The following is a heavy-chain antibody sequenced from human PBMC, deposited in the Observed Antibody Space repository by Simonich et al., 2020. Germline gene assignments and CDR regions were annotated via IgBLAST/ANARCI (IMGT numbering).Heavy chain of an antibody. CDR3: ARSTTGTTAFDI. V-gene: IGHV1-18*01. J-gene: IGHJ3*02. Sequence: QVQLVQSGAEVKKPGASVKVSCKASGYTFSGYGISGVRQAPGQGLEGGGWISAYKCDTNYAQKLQGRVTMTTDTSTSTAYMELRSLRSDDTAVYYCARSTTGTTAFDIWGQGTMVTVSS. D-gene: IGHD1-1*01. CDR2: ISAYKCDT. CDR1: GYTFSGYG.